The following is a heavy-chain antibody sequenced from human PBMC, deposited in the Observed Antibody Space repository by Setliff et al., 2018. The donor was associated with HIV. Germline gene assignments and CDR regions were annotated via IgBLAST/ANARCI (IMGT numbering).Heavy chain of an antibody. CDR1: GYTFSRYG. J-gene: IGHJ4*02. CDR2: ISAYNLNT. Sequence: SVKVSCKTSGYTFSRYGFSWVRQAPGQGLEWMGWISAYNLNTNYAQKFQGRVTMTTDTSASTGYMGLRSLRSDDTAVYYCARAYYHDSSGYQGFDYWGQGTLVTVSS. D-gene: IGHD3-22*01. CDR3: ARAYYHDSSGYQGFDY. V-gene: IGHV1-18*01.